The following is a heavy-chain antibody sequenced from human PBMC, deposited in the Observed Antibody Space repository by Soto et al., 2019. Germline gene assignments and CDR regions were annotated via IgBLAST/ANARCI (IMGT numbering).Heavy chain of an antibody. J-gene: IGHJ3*02. CDR3: ARAGIAVAGVSFDI. V-gene: IGHV1-69*02. CDR2: IIPILGIA. CDR1: GGTFSSYT. D-gene: IGHD6-19*01. Sequence: QVQLVQSGAEVQKPGSSVKVSCKASGGTFSSYTISWVRQAPGQGLEWMGRIIPILGIANYAQKFQGRVTITADKSTSTAYMELSSLRSEDTAVYYCARAGIAVAGVSFDIWGQGTMVTVSS.